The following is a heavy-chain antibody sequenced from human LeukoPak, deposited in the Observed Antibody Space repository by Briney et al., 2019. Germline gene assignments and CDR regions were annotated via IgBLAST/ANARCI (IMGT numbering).Heavy chain of an antibody. V-gene: IGHV3-23*01. Sequence: GGSLRLSCAASGFTFGSFSMSWVRQAPGKGLEWVSAISGSGGSTYYADSVKGRFTISRDNSKNTLYLQMNSLRAEDTAVYYCAKDIVDYEFDYWGQGTLVTVSS. D-gene: IGHD4-17*01. CDR2: ISGSGGST. CDR1: GFTFGSFS. J-gene: IGHJ4*02. CDR3: AKDIVDYEFDY.